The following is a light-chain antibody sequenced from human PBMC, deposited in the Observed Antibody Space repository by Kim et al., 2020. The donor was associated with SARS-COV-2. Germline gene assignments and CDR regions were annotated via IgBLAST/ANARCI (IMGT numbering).Light chain of an antibody. Sequence: SVGDRLTITRRASQGISNFLAWYQQRPGKVPNLLIYDASTLQSGVPSRFSGSGSGTDFTLTISSLQPEDVATYYCQKYDSAPALTFGGGTKVDIK. CDR1: QGISNF. J-gene: IGKJ4*01. CDR2: DAS. V-gene: IGKV1-27*01. CDR3: QKYDSAPALT.